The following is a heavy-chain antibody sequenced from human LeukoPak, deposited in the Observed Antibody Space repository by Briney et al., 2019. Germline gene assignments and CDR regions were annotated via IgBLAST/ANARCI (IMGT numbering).Heavy chain of an antibody. CDR1: GGSISNYY. D-gene: IGHD1-1*01. CDR2: VYSTGNT. Sequence: SETLSLTCTVSGGSISNYYWSWIRQPPGKGLEWIGRVYSTGNTDYNPSLKSRVTMSVDTSKNQFSVKVNSVTAADTAVYYCARGLEVGADRALDYWGQGTLVTAS. CDR3: ARGLEVGADRALDY. J-gene: IGHJ4*02. V-gene: IGHV4-4*07.